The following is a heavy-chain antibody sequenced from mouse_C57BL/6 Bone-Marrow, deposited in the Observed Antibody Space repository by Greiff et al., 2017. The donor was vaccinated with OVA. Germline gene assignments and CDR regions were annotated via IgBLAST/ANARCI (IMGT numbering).Heavy chain of an antibody. D-gene: IGHD1-3*01. J-gene: IGHJ4*01. CDR2: FNPGSGGT. Sequence: QVQLQQSGAELVRPGTSVKVSCKASGYAFTNYLIEWVKQRPGQGLGWIGVFNPGSGGTNYNEKFKGKATLTADKSSSTAYMQLSSLTSEDSAVYFCARSGYYAMDYWGQGTSVTVSS. V-gene: IGHV1-54*01. CDR1: GYAFTNYL. CDR3: ARSGYYAMDY.